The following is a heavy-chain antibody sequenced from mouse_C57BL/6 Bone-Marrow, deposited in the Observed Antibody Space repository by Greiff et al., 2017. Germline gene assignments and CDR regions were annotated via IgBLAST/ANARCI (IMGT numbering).Heavy chain of an antibody. CDR2: ISSGSSTI. J-gene: IGHJ4*01. V-gene: IGHV5-17*01. D-gene: IGHD1-1*01. CDR3: AGGGSSPYYAMDY. CDR1: GFTFSDYG. Sequence: EVQRVESGGGLVKPGGSLKLSCAASGFTFSDYGMHWVRQAPEKGLEWVAYISSGSSTIYYADTVKGRFTISRDNAKNNLFLQMTSLRSEDTAMYYCAGGGSSPYYAMDYWGQGTSVTVSA.